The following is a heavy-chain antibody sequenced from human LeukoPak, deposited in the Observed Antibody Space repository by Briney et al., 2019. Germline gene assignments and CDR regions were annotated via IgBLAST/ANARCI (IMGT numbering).Heavy chain of an antibody. D-gene: IGHD3-10*01. J-gene: IGHJ4*02. CDR2: IYYSGST. V-gene: IGHV4-59*08. Sequence: SETLSLTCTVSGGSISSYYWSWIRQPPGKGLEWIGYIYYSGSTNYNPSLKSRVTISVDTSKNQFSLKLSSVTAADTAVYYCATMTGFGEDYWGQGTLVTVSS. CDR3: ATMTGFGEDY. CDR1: GGSISSYY.